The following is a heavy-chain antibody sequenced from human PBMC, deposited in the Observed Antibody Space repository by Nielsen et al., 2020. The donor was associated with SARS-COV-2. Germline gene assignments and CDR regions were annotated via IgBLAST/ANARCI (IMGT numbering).Heavy chain of an antibody. V-gene: IGHV4-34*01. Sequence: SETLSLTCAAFGESFSDNKWNWVRQPPGTGLEWIGEIDHSGSTSYNPSLKSRVTMSVDTSKNQFSLTLNSVTAADTAVYFCARGKRSYSGTFLNYYYYYYMDVWGKGTTVTVSS. CDR1: GESFSDNK. CDR3: ARGKRSYSGTFLNYYYYYYMDV. J-gene: IGHJ6*03. D-gene: IGHD1-14*01. CDR2: IDHSGST.